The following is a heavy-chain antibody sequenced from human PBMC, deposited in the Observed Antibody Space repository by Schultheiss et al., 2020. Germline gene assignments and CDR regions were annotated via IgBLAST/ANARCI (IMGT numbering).Heavy chain of an antibody. J-gene: IGHJ6*02. CDR1: GFTFSSYA. D-gene: IGHD3-10*01. CDR2: ISSNGGST. CDR3: ARVLPLLWFGESPVPPSYYGMDV. V-gene: IGHV3-64*01. Sequence: GGSLRLSCAASGFTFSSYAMHWVHQAPGKGLEYVSAISSNGGSTYYANSVKGRFTISRDNSKNSLYLQMNSLRAEDTAVYYCARVLPLLWFGESPVPPSYYGMDVWGQGTTVTVSS.